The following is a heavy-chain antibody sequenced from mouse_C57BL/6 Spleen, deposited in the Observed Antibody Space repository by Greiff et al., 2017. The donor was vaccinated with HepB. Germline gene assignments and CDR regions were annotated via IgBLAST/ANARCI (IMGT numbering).Heavy chain of an antibody. CDR3: AKIYDGYYGWYFDV. CDR1: GYSISSGYY. CDR2: ISYDGSN. V-gene: IGHV3-6*01. D-gene: IGHD2-3*01. J-gene: IGHJ1*03. Sequence: DVKLQESGPGLVKPSQSLSLTCSVTGYSISSGYYWNWIRQFPGNKLEWMGYISYDGSNNYNPSLKNRISITRDTSKNQFFLKLNSVTTEDTATYYCAKIYDGYYGWYFDVWGTGTTVTVSS.